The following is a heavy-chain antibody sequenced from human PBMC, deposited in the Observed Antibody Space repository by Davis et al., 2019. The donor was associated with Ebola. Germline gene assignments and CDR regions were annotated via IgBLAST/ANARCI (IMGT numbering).Heavy chain of an antibody. CDR3: AGSLGYSGSYYYYYGMDV. V-gene: IGHV4-59*01. D-gene: IGHD1-26*01. CDR1: GGSISSYY. Sequence: SETLSLTCKASGGSISSYYWSWIRQPPGKGLEWIGYIYYSGSTNYNPSLKSRVTISVDTSKNQFSLKLSSVTAADTAVYYCAGSLGYSGSYYYYYGMDVWGQGTTVTVSS. J-gene: IGHJ6*02. CDR2: IYYSGST.